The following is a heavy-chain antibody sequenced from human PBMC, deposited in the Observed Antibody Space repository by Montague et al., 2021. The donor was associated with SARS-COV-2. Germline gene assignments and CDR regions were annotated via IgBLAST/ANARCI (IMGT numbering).Heavy chain of an antibody. V-gene: IGHV3-48*04. D-gene: IGHD6-6*01. Sequence: SLRLSCAASGFTFSSYSVNWVRQAPEKGLEWISYISSSTNIIYYADSVKGRFTISRDNARNSLYLQMNSLRVDDTAVYYCAKDLVLRAARPDALDVWGQGTVVPSL. CDR2: ISSSTNII. CDR3: AKDLVLRAARPDALDV. J-gene: IGHJ3*01. CDR1: GFTFSSYS.